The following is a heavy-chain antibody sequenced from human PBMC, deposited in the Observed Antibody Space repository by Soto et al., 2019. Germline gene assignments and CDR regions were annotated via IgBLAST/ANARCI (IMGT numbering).Heavy chain of an antibody. D-gene: IGHD3-10*01. CDR1: GFTFSSYG. Sequence: GGSLRLSCAASGFTFSSYGMHWVRQTPGKGLEWVAVISYDGSNKYYADSVKGRFTISRDNSKNTLYLQMNSLRAEDTAVYYCAKDGASYYYYGMDVWGQGTTVTVSS. CDR3: AKDGASYYYYGMDV. CDR2: ISYDGSNK. J-gene: IGHJ6*02. V-gene: IGHV3-30*18.